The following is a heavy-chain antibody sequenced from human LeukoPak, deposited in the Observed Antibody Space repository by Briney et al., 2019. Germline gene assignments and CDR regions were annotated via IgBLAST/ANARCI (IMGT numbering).Heavy chain of an antibody. CDR1: GYIFTSYW. CDR3: ARLSSSTSGGDY. CDR2: INPGDSET. V-gene: IGHV5-51*01. Sequence: GESLKISCKGSGYIFTSYWIGWVRQMPGKGLEWMGIINPGDSETRYSPSFQGQVTISADKFSTIAYLQWSTLKASDTAIYYCARLSSSTSGGDYWGQGTLVTVSS. D-gene: IGHD2-2*01. J-gene: IGHJ4*02.